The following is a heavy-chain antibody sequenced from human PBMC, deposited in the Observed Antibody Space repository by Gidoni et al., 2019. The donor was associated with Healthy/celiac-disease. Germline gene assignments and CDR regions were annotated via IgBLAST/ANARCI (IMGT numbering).Heavy chain of an antibody. CDR2: IYTSGST. D-gene: IGHD3-10*01. V-gene: IGHV4-61*02. J-gene: IGHJ5*02. Sequence: QVQLQESGPGLVNPSQTLSLTCTVSGGSIRRGSSYWSWLRQPAGKGLEWIGRIYTSGSTNYNPSLKSRVTISVDTSKNQFSLKLSSVTAADTAVYYCAREGLLWFGELFYNWFDPWGQGTLVTVSS. CDR1: GGSIRRGSSY. CDR3: AREGLLWFGELFYNWFDP.